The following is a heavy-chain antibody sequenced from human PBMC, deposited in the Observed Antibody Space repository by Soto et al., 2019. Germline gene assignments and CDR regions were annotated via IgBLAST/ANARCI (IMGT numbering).Heavy chain of an antibody. CDR3: ARVGIRGVMNYYYGMDV. V-gene: IGHV1-8*01. D-gene: IGHD3-10*01. J-gene: IGHJ6*02. CDR1: GYTFTSYD. CDR2: MNPNSGNT. Sequence: QVQLVQSGAEVKKPGASVKVSCKASGYTFTSYDINWVRQATGQGLEWMGWMNPNSGNTGYAQKFQCRVTMTRNTSISTAYMELSSLRSEDTAVYYCARVGIRGVMNYYYGMDVWGQGTTVTVSS.